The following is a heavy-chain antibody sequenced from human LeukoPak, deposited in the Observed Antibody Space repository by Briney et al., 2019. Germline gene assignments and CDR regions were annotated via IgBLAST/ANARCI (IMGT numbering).Heavy chain of an antibody. J-gene: IGHJ4*02. V-gene: IGHV3-23*01. CDR2: ISGSGGST. CDR1: GFTFSSYA. CDR3: AKLTTVVTSDFDY. D-gene: IGHD4-23*01. Sequence: GGSLRLSCAASGFTFSSYAMSWVRQAPGKGLEWVSAISGSGGSTYYADSVQGRFTISRDNSRNTLYLQMNSLRAEDTAVYYCAKLTTVVTSDFDYWGQGTLVTVSS.